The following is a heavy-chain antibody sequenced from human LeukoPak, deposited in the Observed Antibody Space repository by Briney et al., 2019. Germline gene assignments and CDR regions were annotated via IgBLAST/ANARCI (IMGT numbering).Heavy chain of an antibody. Sequence: PSQTLSLTCAISGDSVSSDNAAWNWIRQSPSRGLEWLGRTYYRSKWYNDYAVSVNSRITINPDTSKNQFSLHLNSVTPEDTAVYFCARISGSGDYYFDLWGPGTLVTVSS. V-gene: IGHV6-1*01. CDR2: TYYRSKWYN. D-gene: IGHD2-21*02. J-gene: IGHJ2*01. CDR3: ARISGSGDYYFDL. CDR1: GDSVSSDNAA.